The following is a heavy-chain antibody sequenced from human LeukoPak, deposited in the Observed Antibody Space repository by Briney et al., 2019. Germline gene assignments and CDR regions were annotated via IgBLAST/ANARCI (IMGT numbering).Heavy chain of an antibody. V-gene: IGHV4-34*01. CDR3: ARNGAGYYHYMDV. CDR2: INHSGST. Sequence: SETLSLTCAVYGGSFSGYYWSWIRQPPGKGLEWIGEINHSGSTNYNPSLKSRVTISVDTSKNQFYLKLGSVTAADTAVYYCARNGAGYYHYMDVWGKGTTVTVSS. D-gene: IGHD1-1*01. CDR1: GGSFSGYY. J-gene: IGHJ6*03.